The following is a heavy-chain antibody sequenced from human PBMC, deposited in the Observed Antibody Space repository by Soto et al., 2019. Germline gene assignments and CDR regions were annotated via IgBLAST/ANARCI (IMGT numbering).Heavy chain of an antibody. V-gene: IGHV3-23*01. D-gene: IGHD3-22*01. CDR2: ISGNGGST. Sequence: GGSLRLSCAASGFTFSSYAMTWVRQAPGKGLEWVSGISGNGGSTYYADSVKGRFTISRDNAKNSLYLQMNSLRAEDTAVYYCARDYYYDSSGYYAGFDYWGQGTLVTVSS. J-gene: IGHJ4*02. CDR1: GFTFSSYA. CDR3: ARDYYYDSSGYYAGFDY.